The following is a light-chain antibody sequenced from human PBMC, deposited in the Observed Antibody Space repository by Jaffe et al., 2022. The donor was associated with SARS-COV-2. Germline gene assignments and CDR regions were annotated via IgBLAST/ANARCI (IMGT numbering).Light chain of an antibody. CDR3: QQYDSSPYT. J-gene: IGKJ2*01. V-gene: IGKV3-20*01. CDR2: GAS. Sequence: EIVLTQSPGTLSLSPGERATLSCRASQSVSSSYLAWYQQKPGQAPRLLIYGASSRATGIPDRFSGSGSGTDFTLTISRLEPEDFAVYYCQQYDSSPYTFGRGTKLEIE. CDR1: QSVSSSY.